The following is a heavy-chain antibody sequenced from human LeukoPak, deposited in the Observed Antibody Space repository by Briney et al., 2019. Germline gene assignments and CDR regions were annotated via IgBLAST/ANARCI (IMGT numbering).Heavy chain of an antibody. V-gene: IGHV4-59*01. CDR1: GGSFSGYY. CDR3: ARGGRSRGSMSFYYMDV. CDR2: IFDRGTT. Sequence: PSETLSLTCAVYGGSFSGYYWSWIRQPPGKGLEGIGYIFDRGTTDYNPSLESRVTISAETSKNQVSLKVKSVTAADTAVYYCARGGRSRGSMSFYYMDVWGKGATVTVSS. J-gene: IGHJ6*03. D-gene: IGHD3-10*01.